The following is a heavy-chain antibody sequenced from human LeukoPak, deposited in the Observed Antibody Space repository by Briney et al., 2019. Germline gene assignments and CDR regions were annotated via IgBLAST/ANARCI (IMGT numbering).Heavy chain of an antibody. CDR3: ARDRIAVASDY. V-gene: IGHV3-21*01. J-gene: IGHJ4*02. D-gene: IGHD6-19*01. CDR1: GFTFSSYS. Sequence: GGSLRLSRAASGFTFSSYSMNWVRQAPGKGLEWVSSISSSSSYIYYADSVKGRFTISRDNAKNSLYLQMNSLRAEDTAVYYCARDRIAVASDYWGQGTLVTVSS. CDR2: ISSSSSYI.